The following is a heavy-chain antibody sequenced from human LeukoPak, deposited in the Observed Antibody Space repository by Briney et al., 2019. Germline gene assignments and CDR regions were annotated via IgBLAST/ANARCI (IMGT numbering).Heavy chain of an antibody. D-gene: IGHD6-13*01. CDR3: ARQAMAAGTVYFDY. V-gene: IGHV4-30-4*08. CDR2: IYYSGST. J-gene: IGHJ4*02. Sequence: SETLSLTCTVSGGSISSGDYYWSWIRQPPGKGLEWIGYIYYSGSTNYNPSLKSRVTISVDTSKNQFSLKLSSVTAADTAVYYCARQAMAAGTVYFDYWGQGTLVTVSS. CDR1: GGSISSGDYY.